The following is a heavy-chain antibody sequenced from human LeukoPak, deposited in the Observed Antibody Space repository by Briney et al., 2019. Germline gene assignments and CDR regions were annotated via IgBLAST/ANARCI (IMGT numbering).Heavy chain of an antibody. CDR3: ARDLDSYYYGMDV. CDR2: ISYDGSNE. J-gene: IGHJ6*02. V-gene: IGHV3-30-3*01. D-gene: IGHD3-9*01. Sequence: HPGRSLRLSCAASGFTFSSYAMHWVRQAPGKGLEWVAVISYDGSNEYYADSVKGRFTISRDNSKDTLYLQMNSLRAEDTAVYYCARDLDSYYYGMDVWGQGTTVTVSS. CDR1: GFTFSSYA.